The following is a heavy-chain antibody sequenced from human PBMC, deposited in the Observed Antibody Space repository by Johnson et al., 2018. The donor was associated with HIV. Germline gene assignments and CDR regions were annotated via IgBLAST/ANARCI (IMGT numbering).Heavy chain of an antibody. CDR2: IYNDDST. J-gene: IGHJ3*02. Sequence: VQLVESGGGLIQPGGSLRLSCSASGFIVSTNYMSWVRQAPGKGLEWVSVIYNDDSTYYADSVKGRFTIPRDNSKNTLYLQMNSLRAEDTAVYYCARERTYLDTAMVDAFDIWGQGTMVTVSS. D-gene: IGHD5-18*01. CDR3: ARERTYLDTAMVDAFDI. V-gene: IGHV3-66*03. CDR1: GFIVSTNY.